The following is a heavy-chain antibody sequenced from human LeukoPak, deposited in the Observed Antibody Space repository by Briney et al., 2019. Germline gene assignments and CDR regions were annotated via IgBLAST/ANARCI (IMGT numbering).Heavy chain of an antibody. CDR1: GFIFNDYF. V-gene: IGHV3-11*01. CDR3: ARVFGDYGLFSYYYYYMDV. CDR2: ITNNGRKT. Sequence: GGSLRLSCAASGFIFNDYFMGWIRQTPGKGLEWVSYITNNGRKTYYADSMKGRFTISRDNAKNSLYLQMNSLRAEDTALYYCARVFGDYGLFSYYYYYMDVWGKGTTVTVSS. D-gene: IGHD4-17*01. J-gene: IGHJ6*03.